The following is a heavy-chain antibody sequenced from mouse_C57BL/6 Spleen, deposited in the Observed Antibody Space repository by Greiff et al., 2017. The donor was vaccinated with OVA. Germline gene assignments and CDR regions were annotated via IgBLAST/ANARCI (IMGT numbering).Heavy chain of an antibody. Sequence: EVMLVESGAGLVKPGGSLKLSCAASGFTFSSYAMSWVSQTPETSLEWVAYISSGGDYTYYADTVKGRCTISRDNARNTLYLQMSSLKSEDTAMYYGTRGEKPTAQATWGFAYWGQGTLVTVSA. J-gene: IGHJ3*01. CDR2: ISSGGDYT. D-gene: IGHD3-2*02. CDR3: TRGEKPTAQATWGFAY. V-gene: IGHV5-9-1*02. CDR1: GFTFSSYA.